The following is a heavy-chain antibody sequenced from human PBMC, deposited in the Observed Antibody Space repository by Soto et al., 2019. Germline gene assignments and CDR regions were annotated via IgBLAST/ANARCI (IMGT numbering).Heavy chain of an antibody. D-gene: IGHD2-15*01. CDR3: ARAGYCSGGICFNGNFDY. CDR1: GYTFTTYY. V-gene: IGHV1-46*01. Sequence: ASVKVSCKASGYTFTTYYMHWVRQAPGQGLEWMGIINPNGGSTTYAQNFQGRVTMTRDTSTSTVYMELSSLRSEDTAVYYCARAGYCSGGICFNGNFDYWGQGTLVTVSS. J-gene: IGHJ4*02. CDR2: INPNGGST.